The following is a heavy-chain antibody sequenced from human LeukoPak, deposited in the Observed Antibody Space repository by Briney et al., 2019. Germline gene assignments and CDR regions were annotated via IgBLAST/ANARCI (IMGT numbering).Heavy chain of an antibody. CDR2: INPSGGST. D-gene: IGHD1-7*01. CDR3: ARDQDWNYAFDI. V-gene: IGHV1-46*01. Sequence: RASVKVSCKASGYTLTSYFIHWVRQAPGQGLEWMGIINPSGGSTSYAQKFQGRVTMTRDTSTSTVYMELSSLRSEDTAVYYCARDQDWNYAFDIWGQGTMATVSS. CDR1: GYTLTSYF. J-gene: IGHJ3*02.